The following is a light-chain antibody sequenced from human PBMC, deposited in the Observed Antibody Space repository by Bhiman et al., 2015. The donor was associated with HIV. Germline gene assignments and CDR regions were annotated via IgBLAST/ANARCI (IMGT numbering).Light chain of an antibody. CDR1: KLGDKY. J-gene: IGLJ1*01. V-gene: IGLV3-1*01. CDR3: SSYTTSNTL. CDR2: QDS. Sequence: SYELTQPPSVSVSPGQTASITCSGDKLGDKYAGWYQQKPGQSPVLVIYQDSKRPSGIPERFSGSNSGNTATLTIAGLQAEDEADYYCSSYTTSNTLFGTGTKVTVL.